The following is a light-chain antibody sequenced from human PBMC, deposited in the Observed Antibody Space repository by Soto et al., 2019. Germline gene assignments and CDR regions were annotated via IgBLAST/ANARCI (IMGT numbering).Light chain of an antibody. V-gene: IGLV1-44*01. Sequence: QSVLTQPPSASGTTGQRVTISCSGSSSNIGSNTVSWYQQFPGTDPKLIIHIDNERPAGVPDRFSGSKSGTSASLAISGLQSEDEADYYCAAWEDSQEGWVFGGGTKLTVL. CDR1: SSNIGSNT. CDR3: AAWEDSQEGWV. J-gene: IGLJ3*02. CDR2: IDN.